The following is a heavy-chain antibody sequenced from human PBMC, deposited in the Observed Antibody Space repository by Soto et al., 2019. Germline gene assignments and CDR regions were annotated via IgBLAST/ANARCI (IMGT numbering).Heavy chain of an antibody. V-gene: IGHV3-23*01. CDR1: GFIFSGYA. Sequence: EVQLLESGGGLVQPGGSLRLSCAASGFIFSGYAMTWVRQAPGKGLEWVSSISGSDGTTSYADSVKGRFTISRDSSKNTLYLEMNSLRAEDTAVYYCAKDEYPSCWYIGYYFDYWGQGTLVTVSS. CDR2: ISGSDGTT. J-gene: IGHJ4*02. D-gene: IGHD6-19*01. CDR3: AKDEYPSCWYIGYYFDY.